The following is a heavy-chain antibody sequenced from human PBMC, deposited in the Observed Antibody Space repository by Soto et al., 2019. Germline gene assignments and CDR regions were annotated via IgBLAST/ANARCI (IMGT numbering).Heavy chain of an antibody. D-gene: IGHD5-12*01. CDR2: INHSGST. Sequence: SETLSLTCAVYGGSFSGYYWSWIRHPPGKGLEWIGEINHSGSTNYNPSLKSRVTISVDTSKNQFSLKLSSVTAADTAVYYCARGRGWLRLRAYYYYGMDVWGQGTTVTVSS. J-gene: IGHJ6*02. CDR1: GGSFSGYY. CDR3: ARGRGWLRLRAYYYYGMDV. V-gene: IGHV4-34*01.